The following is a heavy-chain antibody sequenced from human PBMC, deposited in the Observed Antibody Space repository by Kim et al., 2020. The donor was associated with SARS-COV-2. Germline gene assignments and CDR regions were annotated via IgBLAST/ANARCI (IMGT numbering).Heavy chain of an antibody. CDR2: ISAGGGST. Sequence: GGSLRLSCAASAFTFRPFAMNWVRQAPGKGLEWISSISAGGGSTYYADSVRGRATVSRDNAQNTLYLQINNVTAEDTALYFCARTIGEASYRFYYYGMDVWGQGTAVTVAS. J-gene: IGHJ6*02. D-gene: IGHD1-7*01. CDR1: AFTFRPFA. V-gene: IGHV3-23*01. CDR3: ARTIGEASYRFYYYGMDV.